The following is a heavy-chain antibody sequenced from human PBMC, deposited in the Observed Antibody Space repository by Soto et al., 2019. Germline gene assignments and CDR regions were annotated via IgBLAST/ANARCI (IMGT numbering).Heavy chain of an antibody. CDR3: ARLVTYGDYEPHFDY. CDR2: IYYSGST. D-gene: IGHD4-17*01. V-gene: IGHV4-59*08. Sequence: QVQLQESGPGLVKPSETLSLTCTVSGGSISSYYWSWIRQPPGKGLEWIGYIYYSGSTNYNPSLKSRFTISVDTSKNQFSLKLSSVTAADTAVYYCARLVTYGDYEPHFDYWGQGTLVTVSS. J-gene: IGHJ4*02. CDR1: GGSISSYY.